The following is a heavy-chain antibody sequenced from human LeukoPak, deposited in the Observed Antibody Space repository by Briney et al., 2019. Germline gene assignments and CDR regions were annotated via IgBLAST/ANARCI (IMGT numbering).Heavy chain of an antibody. Sequence: PGGSLRLSCAASGFTFSNYPMHWVRQAPGKGLEYVSAIDNNGGSTYYANSVKGRFTISRDNSKNTLYLQMGSLRAEDMAMYYCARDLVRARDFGVIIPNWFDPWGQGTLVTVSS. V-gene: IGHV3-64*01. CDR2: IDNNGGST. D-gene: IGHD3-3*01. CDR1: GFTFSNYP. J-gene: IGHJ5*02. CDR3: ARDLVRARDFGVIIPNWFDP.